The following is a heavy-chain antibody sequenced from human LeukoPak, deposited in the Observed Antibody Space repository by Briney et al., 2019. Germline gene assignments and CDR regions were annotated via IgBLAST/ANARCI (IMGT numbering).Heavy chain of an antibody. J-gene: IGHJ4*02. Sequence: GGSLRLSCAASGFTVSSNYMSWVRQAPGKGLEWVSVIYSGGSTYYADSVKGRFTISRDSSKNTLYLQMNSLRAEDTAVYYCARDSHAPDRDIVSCYLDYWGQGTLVTVSS. V-gene: IGHV3-53*05. CDR1: GFTVSSNY. D-gene: IGHD5-12*01. CDR2: IYSGGST. CDR3: ARDSHAPDRDIVSCYLDY.